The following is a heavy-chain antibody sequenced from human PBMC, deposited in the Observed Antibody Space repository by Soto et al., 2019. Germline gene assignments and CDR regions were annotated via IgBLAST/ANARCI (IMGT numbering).Heavy chain of an antibody. CDR3: AKDSVPGYYYYYGMDV. V-gene: IGHV3-30*18. Sequence: PGGSLRLSCAASGFTFSSYGMHWVRQAPGKGLEWVAVISYDGSNKYYADSVKGRFTISRDNSKNTLYLQMNSLRAEDTAVYYCAKDSVPGYYYYYGMDVWGHGTTVT. CDR1: GFTFSSYG. J-gene: IGHJ6*02. D-gene: IGHD3-10*01. CDR2: ISYDGSNK.